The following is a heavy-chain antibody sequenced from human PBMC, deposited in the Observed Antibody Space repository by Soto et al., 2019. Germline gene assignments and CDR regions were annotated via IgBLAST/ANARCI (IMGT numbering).Heavy chain of an antibody. D-gene: IGHD1-1*01. CDR1: GYIFTSRY. CDR3: ARDRGGTDWENEGRAF. CDR2: IKPSGGDT. J-gene: IGHJ3*01. Sequence: QVQLVQSGAEVKKPGASVKVSCKTSGYIFTSRYMHWVRQAPGQGLEWVAIIKPSGGDTIYAQGFEGRVTVTRDTSTHTGYMELSALRLEDTAVYVCARDRGGTDWENEGRAFWSQASKVTVSS. V-gene: IGHV1-46*01.